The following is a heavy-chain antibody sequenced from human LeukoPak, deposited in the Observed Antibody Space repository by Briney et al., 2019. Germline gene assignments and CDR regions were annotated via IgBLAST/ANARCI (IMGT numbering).Heavy chain of an antibody. CDR1: GGTFSSYT. D-gene: IGHD2-15*01. CDR3: ARVCSGGSCYVDY. Sequence: SVTVSCKASGGTFSSYTISWVRQAPGQGLEWMGRIIPILGIANYAQKFQGRVTITADKSTSTAYMELSSLRSEDTAVYYCARVCSGGSCYVDYWGQGTLVTVSS. CDR2: IIPILGIA. J-gene: IGHJ4*02. V-gene: IGHV1-69*02.